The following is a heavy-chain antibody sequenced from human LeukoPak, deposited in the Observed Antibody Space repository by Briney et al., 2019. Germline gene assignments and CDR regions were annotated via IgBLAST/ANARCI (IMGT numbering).Heavy chain of an antibody. CDR1: GGTFSSYA. J-gene: IGHJ4*02. CDR2: IIPIFGTA. Sequence: GASVKVSCKASGGTFSSYAISWVRQAPGQGLEWMGGIIPIFGTANYAQKFQGRVTITADESTSTAYMELSSLRSEDTAVYYCARVVGNAGYFDYWGQGTLVTVSP. CDR3: ARVVGNAGYFDY. D-gene: IGHD2-2*01. V-gene: IGHV1-69*13.